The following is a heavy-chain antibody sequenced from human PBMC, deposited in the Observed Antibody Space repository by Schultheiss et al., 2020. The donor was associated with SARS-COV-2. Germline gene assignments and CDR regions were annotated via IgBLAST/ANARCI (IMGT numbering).Heavy chain of an antibody. CDR1: GFTFSSYD. J-gene: IGHJ4*02. V-gene: IGHV3-13*01. D-gene: IGHD6-19*01. CDR3: AKEDIGGWYGFDY. Sequence: GGSLRLSCAASGFTFSSYDMHWVRQATGKGLEWVSAIGTAGDTYYPGSVRGRFTISRDISKKTVYLQMNSLRPEDTAVYYCAKEDIGGWYGFDYWGQGTLVTVSS. CDR2: IGTAGDT.